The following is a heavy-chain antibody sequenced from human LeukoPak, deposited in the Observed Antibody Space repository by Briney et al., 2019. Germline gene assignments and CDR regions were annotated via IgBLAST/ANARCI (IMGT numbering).Heavy chain of an antibody. CDR2: IYYSGST. CDR1: GGSISSSSYY. V-gene: IGHV4-39*07. Sequence: NPSETLSLTCTVSGGSISSSSYYWGWIRQPPGKGLEWIGSIYYSGSTYYNPSLKSRVTISVDTSKNQFSLKLSSVTAADTAVYYCARDGYYDNAFDIWGQGTMVTVSS. D-gene: IGHD3-22*01. J-gene: IGHJ3*02. CDR3: ARDGYYDNAFDI.